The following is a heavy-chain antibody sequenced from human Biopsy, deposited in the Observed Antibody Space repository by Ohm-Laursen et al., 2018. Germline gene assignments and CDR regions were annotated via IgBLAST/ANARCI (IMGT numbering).Heavy chain of an antibody. Sequence: SLRLSCAASGFPVSDYYMSWIRQAPGRGLEWVSDINSSGSTKYHAESVKGRFTISRDNPMNSVYLQMNSLRGEDTAVYYCARAGGIGACPIYLRGQGTLVTVSS. CDR1: GFPVSDYY. D-gene: IGHD3-16*01. CDR2: INSSGSTK. V-gene: IGHV3-11*01. J-gene: IGHJ4*02. CDR3: ARAGGIGACPIYL.